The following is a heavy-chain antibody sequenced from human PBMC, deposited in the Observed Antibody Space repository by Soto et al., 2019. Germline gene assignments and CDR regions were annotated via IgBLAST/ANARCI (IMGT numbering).Heavy chain of an antibody. J-gene: IGHJ6*02. CDR2: ISAYDGNT. D-gene: IGHD3-22*01. CDR3: ARGGYYDSSGSRNYYYYGMNV. CDR1: GYTFTSYG. V-gene: IGHV1-18*01. Sequence: QVQLVQSGAEVKKPGASVKVSCKASGYTFTSYGINWVRQAPGQGLEWLGWISAYDGNTNYAQILQGRVSMTTDTSPNTAYMEVRSLRSDDTAVYYCARGGYYDSSGSRNYYYYGMNVWGQGTTVTVSS.